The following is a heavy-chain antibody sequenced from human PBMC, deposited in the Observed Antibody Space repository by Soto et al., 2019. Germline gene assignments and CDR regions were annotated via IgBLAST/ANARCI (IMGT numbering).Heavy chain of an antibody. Sequence: ASVKVSCKASGYTFTSYGISWVRQAPGQGLEWMGWISAYNGNTNYAQKLQGRVTMTTDTSTSTAYMKLRSLRSDDTAVYYCARDSPRSIGDYVDIVATTLFDYWGQGTLVTVSS. CDR1: GYTFTSYG. CDR3: ARDSPRSIGDYVDIVATTLFDY. D-gene: IGHD5-12*01. J-gene: IGHJ4*02. V-gene: IGHV1-18*01. CDR2: ISAYNGNT.